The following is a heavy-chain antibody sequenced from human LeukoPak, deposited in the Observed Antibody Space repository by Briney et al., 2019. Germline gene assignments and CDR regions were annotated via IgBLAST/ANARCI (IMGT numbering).Heavy chain of an antibody. CDR1: GGSFSGYY. Sequence: SETLSLTCAVYGGSFSGYYWSCIRQPPGEGLEWIGEINHSGSTNYNPSLKSRVTISVDTSKNQFSLKLSSVTAAETAVYFCARGANNWNIDVFDIWGQGTMVTVSS. CDR2: INHSGST. D-gene: IGHD1/OR15-1a*01. V-gene: IGHV4-34*01. J-gene: IGHJ3*02. CDR3: ARGANNWNIDVFDI.